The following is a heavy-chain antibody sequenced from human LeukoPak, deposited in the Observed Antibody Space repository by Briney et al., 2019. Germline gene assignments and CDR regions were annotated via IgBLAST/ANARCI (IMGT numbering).Heavy chain of an antibody. CDR1: GGTFSSYA. Sequence: ASVKVSCKASGGTFSSYAISWVRQAPGKGLEWMGGFDPEDGETIYAQKFQGRVTMTEDTSTDTAYMELSSLRSEDTAVYYCATAPHYYDSSGYFDYWGQGTLVTVSS. CDR3: ATAPHYYDSSGYFDY. V-gene: IGHV1-24*01. CDR2: FDPEDGET. J-gene: IGHJ4*02. D-gene: IGHD3-22*01.